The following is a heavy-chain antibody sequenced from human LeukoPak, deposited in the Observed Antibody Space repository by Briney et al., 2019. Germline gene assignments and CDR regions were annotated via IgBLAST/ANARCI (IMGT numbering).Heavy chain of an antibody. V-gene: IGHV3-33*01. J-gene: IGHJ4*02. D-gene: IGHD2/OR15-2a*01. CDR3: AREGPRGNSQFDY. CDR2: IWYDGSKE. Sequence: GGSLRLSCAASGFTFSSYGMHWVRQAPGKGLEWVAVIWYDGSKEYYADSVKGRLTISRDNSKNTLYLQMNSLRAEDTAVYYCAREGPRGNSQFDYWGQGTLVTVSS. CDR1: GFTFSSYG.